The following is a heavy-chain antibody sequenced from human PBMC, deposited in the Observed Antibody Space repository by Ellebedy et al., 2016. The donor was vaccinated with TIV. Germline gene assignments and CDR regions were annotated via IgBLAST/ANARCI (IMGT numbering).Heavy chain of an antibody. J-gene: IGHJ4*02. D-gene: IGHD3-16*01. Sequence: GESLKISCVGSGFNFKDYAMSWVRQAPGKGLEWVATISGSAISIGYADSVNGRFTISRDNSKDTVYLQLNSLRAEDTAIYYCAKAQFGAAPLDYWGQGTLVTVSS. V-gene: IGHV3-23*01. CDR2: ISGSAISI. CDR1: GFNFKDYA. CDR3: AKAQFGAAPLDY.